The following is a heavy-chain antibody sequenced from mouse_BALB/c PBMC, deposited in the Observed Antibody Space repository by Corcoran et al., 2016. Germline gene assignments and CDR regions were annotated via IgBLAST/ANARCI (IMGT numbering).Heavy chain of an antibody. J-gene: IGHJ2*01. Sequence: QIQLVQSGPELKKPGETVKISCKASGYRFTDYGMNWVKQAPGKGLKWMGWINSYTGEPTYADDFKGRFAFSLETSASTAYLQINNLKNEDTATYFCARVLYYTDYWGQGTTLTVSS. V-gene: IGHV9-3-1*01. CDR2: INSYTGEP. CDR1: GYRFTDYG. D-gene: IGHD1-1*01. CDR3: ARVLYYTDY.